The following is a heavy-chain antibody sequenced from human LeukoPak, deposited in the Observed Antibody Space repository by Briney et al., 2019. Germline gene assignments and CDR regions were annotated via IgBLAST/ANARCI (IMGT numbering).Heavy chain of an antibody. Sequence: PGGSLRLSCAASGFTFSSYAMHWVRQAPGKGLEWVAVISYDGSNKYYADSVKGRFTISRDNSKNTLYLQMNSLRAEDTAVYYCARGFQKGAERYYYYYMDVWGKGTTVTVSS. CDR3: ARGFQKGAERYYYYYMDV. V-gene: IGHV3-30*01. CDR1: GFTFSSYA. CDR2: ISYDGSNK. J-gene: IGHJ6*03. D-gene: IGHD2/OR15-2a*01.